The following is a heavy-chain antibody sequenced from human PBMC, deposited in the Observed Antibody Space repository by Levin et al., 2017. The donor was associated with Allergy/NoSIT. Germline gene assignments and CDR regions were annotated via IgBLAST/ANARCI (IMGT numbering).Heavy chain of an antibody. D-gene: IGHD2-15*01. J-gene: IGHJ6*02. CDR3: AKIDSHSGYGLNV. CDR1: GYSFISYW. Sequence: PGASVKVSCQGSGYSFISYWIAWVRQMPGKGLEWMGSVYPADSDATYNPSFLGQVSISVDKSLRTAYLQWSRLKPSDTAMYYCAKIDSHSGYGLNVWGQGTTVTVSS. V-gene: IGHV5-51*03. CDR2: VYPADSDA.